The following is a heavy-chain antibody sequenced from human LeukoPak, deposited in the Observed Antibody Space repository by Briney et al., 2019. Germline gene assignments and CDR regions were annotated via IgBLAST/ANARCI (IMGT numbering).Heavy chain of an antibody. CDR3: ARAPKPDYYGSGLDV. Sequence: PGGSLRLSCAASGFTFSDYYMSWIRQAPGKGLEWVSYISSSGSTIYYADSVKGRFTISRDNAKDSLYLQMNSLRAEDTAVYYCARAPKPDYYGSGLDVWGKGTTVTISS. CDR2: ISSSGSTI. J-gene: IGHJ6*04. CDR1: GFTFSDYY. D-gene: IGHD3-10*01. V-gene: IGHV3-11*01.